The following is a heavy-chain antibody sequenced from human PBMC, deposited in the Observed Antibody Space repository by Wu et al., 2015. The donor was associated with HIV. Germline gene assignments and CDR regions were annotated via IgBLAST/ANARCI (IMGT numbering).Heavy chain of an antibody. Sequence: QVQLVQSGAEVKKPGASVKVSCKASGYTFIDYYMHWVRQAPGQGPEWMGWINPNSGGTNYAQKFQGRVTMTRDTSISTAYMELSRLRSDDTAVYYCARSHYYGSGSHASYYYYVWTSGPRDHGHRLL. J-gene: IGHJ6*02. CDR1: GYTFIDYY. CDR2: INPNSGGT. V-gene: IGHV1-2*02. D-gene: IGHD3-10*01. CDR3: ARSHYYGSGSHASYYYYVWTS.